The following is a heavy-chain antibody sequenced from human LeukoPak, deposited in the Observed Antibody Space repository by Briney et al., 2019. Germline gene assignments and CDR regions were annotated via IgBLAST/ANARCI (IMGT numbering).Heavy chain of an antibody. CDR3: ARGSGYCSSTSCFYYYYMDV. D-gene: IGHD2-2*01. CDR2: ISAYNGNT. Sequence: ASVKVSCKASGYTFTSYGISWVRQAPGQGLEWMGWISAYNGNTNYAQKLQGRVTITTDESTSTAYMELSSLRSEDTAVYYCARGSGYCSSTSCFYYYYMDVWGKGTTVTVSS. CDR1: GYTFTSYG. J-gene: IGHJ6*03. V-gene: IGHV1-18*01.